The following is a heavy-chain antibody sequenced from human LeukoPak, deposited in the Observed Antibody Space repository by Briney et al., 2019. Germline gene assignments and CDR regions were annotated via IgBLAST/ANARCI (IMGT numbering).Heavy chain of an antibody. V-gene: IGHV3-21*06. J-gene: IGHJ4*02. D-gene: IGHD3-22*01. CDR3: ARGKFDSSGYYIDY. CDR1: GFTFSSYS. Sequence: GGSLRLSCAACGFTFSSYSMNWVRQAPGKGLEGVSAISGSGSYISYADSMKGRFTISRDSAKNSVYLQMNSLRSEDTAVYYCARGKFDSSGYYIDYWGQGTLVTVSS. CDR2: ISGSGSYI.